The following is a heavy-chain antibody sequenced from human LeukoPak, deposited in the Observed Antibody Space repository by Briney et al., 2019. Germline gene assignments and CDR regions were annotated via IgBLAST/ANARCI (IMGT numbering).Heavy chain of an antibody. J-gene: IGHJ3*02. CDR3: ARDVGGDAFDI. CDR2: INSNSGGT. D-gene: IGHD2-15*01. Sequence: AAVQVCCKASGYTLTGYYIHWVRQAPGQGLEWMGWINSNSGGTNYAQKFQGRVTMTRDTSISTAYMDLSRLTSDDTAVYYCARDVGGDAFDIWGQGTIVTVSS. V-gene: IGHV1-2*02. CDR1: GYTLTGYY.